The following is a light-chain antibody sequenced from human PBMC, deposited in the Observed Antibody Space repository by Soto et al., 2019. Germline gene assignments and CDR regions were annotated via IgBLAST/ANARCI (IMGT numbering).Light chain of an antibody. Sequence: EIVLTQSPGTLSSSPGERATLSCRASQSVSSSYLAWYQQKPGQAPRLLIYASSTRATGIPDRFSGSGSGTDFTLTISRLEPEDFAVYYCQQYATSQTFGQGTKVECK. CDR3: QQYATSQT. CDR1: QSVSSSY. CDR2: ASS. V-gene: IGKV3-20*01. J-gene: IGKJ1*01.